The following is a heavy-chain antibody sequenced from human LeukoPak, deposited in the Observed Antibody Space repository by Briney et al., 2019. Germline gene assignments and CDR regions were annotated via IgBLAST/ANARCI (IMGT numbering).Heavy chain of an antibody. CDR3: AKAARLWFGELLTFDY. Sequence: GGSLRLSCAASGFTFSSYWMSWVRQAPGKGLEWVANIKQDGSDEYYVDSVKDRFTISRDNANNSLYLEMNSLRAEDTAIYYCAKAARLWFGELLTFDYWGQGTLVTVSS. CDR1: GFTFSSYW. J-gene: IGHJ4*02. V-gene: IGHV3-7*02. CDR2: IKQDGSDE. D-gene: IGHD3-10*01.